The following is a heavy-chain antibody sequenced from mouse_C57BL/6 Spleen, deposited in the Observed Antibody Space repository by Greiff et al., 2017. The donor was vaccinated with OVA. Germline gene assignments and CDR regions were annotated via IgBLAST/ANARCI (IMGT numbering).Heavy chain of an antibody. Sequence: EVQLQQSGPELVKPGASVKIPCKASGYTFTDYNMDWVKQSHGKSLEWIGDINPNNGGTIYNQKFKGKATLTVDESSSTAYMELRSLTSEDTAVYYCARGGPFAYWGQGTLVTVSA. CDR2: INPNNGGT. D-gene: IGHD3-3*01. J-gene: IGHJ3*01. V-gene: IGHV1-18*01. CDR1: GYTFTDYN. CDR3: ARGGPFAY.